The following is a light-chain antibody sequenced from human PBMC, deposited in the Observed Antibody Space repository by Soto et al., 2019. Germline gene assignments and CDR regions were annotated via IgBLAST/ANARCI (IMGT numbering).Light chain of an antibody. CDR2: GAS. Sequence: EIVLTQSPGTLSLSPGERATLSCRASQTVSSNYLAWYQQKPGQAPRLLIYGASSRATGIPDRFSGSGSGTDLTLTISRLEPEDFAVYYCQQYGSSQSFGQGTKVEIK. CDR1: QTVSSNY. V-gene: IGKV3-20*01. J-gene: IGKJ1*01. CDR3: QQYGSSQS.